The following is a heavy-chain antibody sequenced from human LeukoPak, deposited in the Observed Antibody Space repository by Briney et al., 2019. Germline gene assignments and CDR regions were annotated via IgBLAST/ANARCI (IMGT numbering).Heavy chain of an antibody. CDR3: AKDRRRSSGSYLFDY. CDR2: ISYDGSNK. Sequence: GGSLRLSCAASGFTFSSYAMSWVRQAPGKGLEWVALISYDGSNKYYADSVKGRFTISRDNSKNTLYLQMNSLRAEDTAVYYCAKDRRRSSGSYLFDYWGQGTLVTVSS. V-gene: IGHV3-30*18. CDR1: GFTFSSYA. D-gene: IGHD3-10*01. J-gene: IGHJ4*02.